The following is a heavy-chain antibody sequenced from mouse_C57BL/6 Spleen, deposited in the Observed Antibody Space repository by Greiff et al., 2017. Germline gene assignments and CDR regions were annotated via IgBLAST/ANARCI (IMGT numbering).Heavy chain of an antibody. J-gene: IGHJ1*03. V-gene: IGHV1-43*01. CDR1: GYSFTGYY. D-gene: IGHD6-1*01. CDR2: INPSTGGT. CDR3: ARRELRWCFDV. Sequence: VQLQQSGPELVKPGASVKISCKASGYSFTGYYMHWVKQSSGKSLEWIGTINPSTGGTSYNQKCKGKATLTVNKSSSTAYMQLKSLTSEDSAVYYCARRELRWCFDVWGTGTTVTVSS.